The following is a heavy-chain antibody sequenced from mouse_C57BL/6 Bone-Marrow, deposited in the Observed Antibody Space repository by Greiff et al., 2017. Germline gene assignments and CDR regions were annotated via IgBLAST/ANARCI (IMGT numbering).Heavy chain of an antibody. Sequence: VQLQQSGPELVKPGASVKMSCKASGYTFTDYNMHWVKQSHGKSLEWIGYINPNNGGTSYNQKFKGKATLTVNKSSSTAYMELRSLTSEDSAVYYCARGGRTAVVATDYFDYWGQGTTLTVSS. D-gene: IGHD1-1*01. CDR1: GYTFTDYN. J-gene: IGHJ2*01. V-gene: IGHV1-22*01. CDR2: INPNNGGT. CDR3: ARGGRTAVVATDYFDY.